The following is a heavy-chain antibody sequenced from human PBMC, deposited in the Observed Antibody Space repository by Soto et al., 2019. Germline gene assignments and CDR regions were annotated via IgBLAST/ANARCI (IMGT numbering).Heavy chain of an antibody. CDR3: ATESPMTTVTTYFQPDAFDI. J-gene: IGHJ3*02. Sequence: PSVTVSCKVSGYTLTDLSMHWVRQAPGKGLEWMGGFDPEDGETIYAQKFQGRVTMTEDTSTDTAYMELSSLRSEDTAVYYCATESPMTTVTTYFQPDAFDIWGQGTMVTVSS. D-gene: IGHD4-17*01. CDR2: FDPEDGET. V-gene: IGHV1-24*01. CDR1: GYTLTDLS.